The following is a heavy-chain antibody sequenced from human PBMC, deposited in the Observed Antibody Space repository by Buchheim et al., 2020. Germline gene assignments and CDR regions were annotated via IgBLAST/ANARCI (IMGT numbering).Heavy chain of an antibody. D-gene: IGHD4-17*01. J-gene: IGHJ4*02. CDR2: ISSSSSYI. CDR3: ARDPSRSRTTHINY. CDR1: GFTFSDYS. Sequence: VPLVESGGGLVKPGGSLRPSCAASGFTFSDYSMNWVRQAPGKGLGWVSSISSSSSYIYYADSVKGRFTISRDNAKNSLYLQMNSLRAEDTAVYYCARDPSRSRTTHINYWGQGTL. V-gene: IGHV3-21*01.